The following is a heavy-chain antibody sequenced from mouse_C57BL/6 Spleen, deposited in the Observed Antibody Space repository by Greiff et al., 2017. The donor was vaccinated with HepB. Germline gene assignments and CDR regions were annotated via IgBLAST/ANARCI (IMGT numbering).Heavy chain of an antibody. CDR2: IYIGNGYT. Sequence: VQLKESGAELVRPGSSVKMSCKTSGYTFTSYGINWVKQRPGQGLEWIGYIYIGNGYTEYNEKFKGKATLTSDTSSSTAYMQLSSLTSEDSAIYFCARRGQITTVKNWYFDVWGTGTTVTVSS. CDR1: GYTFTSYG. J-gene: IGHJ1*03. V-gene: IGHV1-58*01. D-gene: IGHD1-1*01. CDR3: ARRGQITTVKNWYFDV.